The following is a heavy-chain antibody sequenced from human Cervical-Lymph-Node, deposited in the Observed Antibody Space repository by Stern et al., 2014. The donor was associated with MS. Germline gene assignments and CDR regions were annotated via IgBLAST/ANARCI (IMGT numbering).Heavy chain of an antibody. CDR3: ASHRDGFNPFDY. D-gene: IGHD5-24*01. Sequence: EVQLVESGGGLVKPGGSLRLSCAASGITFSTYSMNWVRQAPGKGLEWVSSIGSSGGYIYYADSVKGRFTISRDNAKSSLYLQMNGLRVEDTAVYYCASHRDGFNPFDYWGRGTLVIVSS. V-gene: IGHV3-21*01. CDR2: IGSSGGYI. J-gene: IGHJ4*02. CDR1: GITFSTYS.